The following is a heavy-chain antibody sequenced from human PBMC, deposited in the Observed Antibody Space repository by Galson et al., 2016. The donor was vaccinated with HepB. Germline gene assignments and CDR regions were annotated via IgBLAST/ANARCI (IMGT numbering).Heavy chain of an antibody. CDR3: AKGRCSGRGCDYFDY. CDR1: GFTFNTYA. CDR2: ISNSGSTT. V-gene: IGHV3-23*01. Sequence: SLRLSCAASGFTFNTYAMSWVRQASGKGLEWVSAISNSGSTTYYADSVKGRFAISRDNSKSTLYLQMNSLRAEDTAIYYCAKGRCSGRGCDYFDYWGQGTRVTVSS. J-gene: IGHJ4*02. D-gene: IGHD6-19*01.